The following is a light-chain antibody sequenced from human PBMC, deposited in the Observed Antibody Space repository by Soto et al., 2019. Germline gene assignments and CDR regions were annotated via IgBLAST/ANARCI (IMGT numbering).Light chain of an antibody. CDR2: DVR. Sequence: QSVLTQPRSVSGSPGQSVTISCTGTSSDVGGYNYVSWYQQHPGKAPKLMIYDVRQRPSGVPDRFSGSKSGNMASLTISGLQAEDEADYYCCSYAGTYPHVVFGGGTKLTVL. CDR1: SSDVGGYNY. V-gene: IGLV2-11*01. J-gene: IGLJ2*01. CDR3: CSYAGTYPHVV.